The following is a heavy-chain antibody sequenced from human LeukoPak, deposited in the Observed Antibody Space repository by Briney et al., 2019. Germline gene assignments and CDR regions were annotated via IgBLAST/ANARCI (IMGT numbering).Heavy chain of an antibody. CDR3: ARTYNYDSTLQPAAFDI. CDR2: IYYSGST. V-gene: IGHV4-59*08. Sequence: SETLSLTCTVSGGSISSYYWSWIRQPPGKSLEWIRYIYYSGSTNYNPSLKSRVTISVDTSKNQFSLKLSSVTAADTAVYYCARTYNYDSTLQPAAFDIWGQGKMVTVSS. D-gene: IGHD3-22*01. CDR1: GGSISSYY. J-gene: IGHJ3*02.